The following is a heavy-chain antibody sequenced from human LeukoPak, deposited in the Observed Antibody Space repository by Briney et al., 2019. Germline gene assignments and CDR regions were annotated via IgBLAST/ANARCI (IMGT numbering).Heavy chain of an antibody. V-gene: IGHV1-2*04. CDR2: INPNSGGT. CDR1: GYTFTGYY. CDR3: ARGLYGDYVYYYGMDV. J-gene: IGHJ6*02. D-gene: IGHD4-17*01. Sequence: ASVKVSCKASGYTFTGYYMHWVRQALGQGLEWMGWINPNSGGTNYAQKFQGWVTMTRDTSISTAYMELSRLRSDDTAVYYCARGLYGDYVYYYGMDVWGQGTTVTVSS.